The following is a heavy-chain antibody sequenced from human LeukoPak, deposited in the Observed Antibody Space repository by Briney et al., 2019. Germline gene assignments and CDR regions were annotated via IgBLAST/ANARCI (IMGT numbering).Heavy chain of an antibody. CDR2: KYARGSS. CDR1: GGSISNYY. J-gene: IGHJ3*02. V-gene: IGHV4-4*07. D-gene: IGHD2-15*01. CDR3: ARGRYCSADICTGGDSFDI. Sequence: SETLSLTCTVSGGSISNYYWNWIRQPAGKGLEWIGRKYARGSSNYNPPVQSRVTMSVDTSKNQFSLKLGSVTAADTAVYYCARGRYCSADICTGGDSFDIWGQGTMVSVSP.